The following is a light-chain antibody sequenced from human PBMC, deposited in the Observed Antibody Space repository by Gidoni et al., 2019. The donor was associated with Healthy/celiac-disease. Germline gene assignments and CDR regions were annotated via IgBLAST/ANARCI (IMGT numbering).Light chain of an antibody. CDR3: QQYNSYSPYT. Sequence: DIQMTQSPSTLSASVGDRVTITCRASQSISSWLAWCQQKPGKAPKLLIYKASSLESGVPSRFSGSGSGTEFTLTISSLQPDDFATYYCQQYNSYSPYTFGQGTKLEIK. V-gene: IGKV1-5*03. J-gene: IGKJ2*01. CDR1: QSISSW. CDR2: KAS.